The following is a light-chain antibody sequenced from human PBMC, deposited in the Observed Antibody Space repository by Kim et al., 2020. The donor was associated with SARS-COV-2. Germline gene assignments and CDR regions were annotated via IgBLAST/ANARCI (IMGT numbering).Light chain of an antibody. V-gene: IGLV1-47*01. CDR1: SSNIGSNY. J-gene: IGLJ1*01. CDR2: RNN. CDR3: AAWDDSLSGPNV. Sequence: VTISCSGSSSNIGSNYVYWYQQLPGTAPKLLIYRNNQRPSGVPDRFSGSKSGTSASLAISGLRSEDEADYYCAAWDDSLSGPNVFGTGTKVTV.